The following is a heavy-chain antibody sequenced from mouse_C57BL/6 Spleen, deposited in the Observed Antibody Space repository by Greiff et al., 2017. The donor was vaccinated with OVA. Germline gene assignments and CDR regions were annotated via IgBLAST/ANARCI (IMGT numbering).Heavy chain of an antibody. V-gene: IGHV1-50*01. CDR1: GYTFTSYW. CDR3: AIGVVATGNYFDY. Sequence: VQLQQPGAELVKPGASVKLSCKASGYTFTSYWMQWVKQRPGQGLEWIGEIDPSDSYTNYNQKFKGKATLTVDTSSSTAYMQLSSLTSEDSAVYYGAIGVVATGNYFDYWGQGTTLTVSS. D-gene: IGHD1-1*01. J-gene: IGHJ2*01. CDR2: IDPSDSYT.